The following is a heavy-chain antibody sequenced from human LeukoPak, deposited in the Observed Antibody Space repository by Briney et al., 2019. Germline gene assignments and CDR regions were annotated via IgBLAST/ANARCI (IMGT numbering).Heavy chain of an antibody. J-gene: IGHJ4*02. CDR3: ARDLSSGTYFFDY. D-gene: IGHD6-19*01. V-gene: IGHV4-59*12. CDR1: GGSISSYY. CDR2: IYYSGST. Sequence: SETLSLTCTVSGGSISSYYWSWIRQPPGKGLEWIGYIYYSGSTNYNPSLKSRVTISVDTSKNQFSLKLSSVTAADTAVYYCARDLSSGTYFFDYWGQGTLVTVSS.